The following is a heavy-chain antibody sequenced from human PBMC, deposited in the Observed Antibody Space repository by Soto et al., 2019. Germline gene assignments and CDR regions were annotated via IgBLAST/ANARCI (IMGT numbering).Heavy chain of an antibody. V-gene: IGHV4-34*01. J-gene: IGHJ4*02. Sequence: QVQLQQWGAGLLKPSETLSLTCVVYGGSFSGYYWSWIRQPPGKGLEWIGEINQSGSTNYNPSLNSRVTISVDTSKTQSPLRLSSVTAADTAVYYCARTYSSSSSPFDYWGQGTLVTVSS. CDR3: ARTYSSSSSPFDY. CDR1: GGSFSGYY. D-gene: IGHD6-13*01. CDR2: INQSGST.